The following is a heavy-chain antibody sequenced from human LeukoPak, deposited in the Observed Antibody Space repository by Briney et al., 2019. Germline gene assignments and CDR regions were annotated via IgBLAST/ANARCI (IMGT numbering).Heavy chain of an antibody. CDR2: IYYSGST. V-gene: IGHV4-30-4*01. J-gene: IGHJ4*02. D-gene: IGHD6-13*01. CDR1: GGSISSGDYY. Sequence: SETLSLTCTVSGGSISSGDYYWSWIRQPPGKGLDWIGYIYYSGSTYYNPSLRSRVTTSVDTSKNQFSLKVSSVTAADTAVYYCASYMVAAGTKYYFDHWGQGTLVTVSS. CDR3: ASYMVAAGTKYYFDH.